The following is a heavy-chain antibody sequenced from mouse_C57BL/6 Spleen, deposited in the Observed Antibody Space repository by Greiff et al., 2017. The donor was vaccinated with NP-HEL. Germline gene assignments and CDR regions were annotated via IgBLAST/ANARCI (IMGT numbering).Heavy chain of an antibody. CDR2: ISDGGRYT. D-gene: IGHD1-1*01. Sequence: EVKLMESGGGLVKPGGSLKLSCAASGFTFSSYAMSWVRQTPEKRLEWVATISDGGRYTYYPDNVKGRFTISRDNAKNKLYLQMSHLKSEDTAMYYCARDPHYYGSSAWFAYWGQGTLVTVSA. CDR3: ARDPHYYGSSAWFAY. J-gene: IGHJ3*01. V-gene: IGHV5-4*01. CDR1: GFTFSSYA.